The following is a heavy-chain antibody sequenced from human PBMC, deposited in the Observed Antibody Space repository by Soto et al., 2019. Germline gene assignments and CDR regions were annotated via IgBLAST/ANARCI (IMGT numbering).Heavy chain of an antibody. CDR2: TNHSGST. D-gene: IGHD3-10*01. J-gene: IGHJ6*02. Sequence: SETLSLTCAVYGGSFSGYYWSWIRQPPGKGLEWIGETNHSGSTNYNPSLKSRVTISVDTSKNQFSLKLSSVTAADTAVYYCARVTYYGSGSYYRPVHYYYYYGMDVWGQGTTVTVS. V-gene: IGHV4-34*01. CDR3: ARVTYYGSGSYYRPVHYYYYYGMDV. CDR1: GGSFSGYY.